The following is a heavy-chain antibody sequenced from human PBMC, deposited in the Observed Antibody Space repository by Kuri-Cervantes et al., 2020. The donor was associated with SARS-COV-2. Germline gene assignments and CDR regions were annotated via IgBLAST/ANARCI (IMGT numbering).Heavy chain of an antibody. CDR2: IYYTGKT. J-gene: IGHJ4*02. CDR3: ARQDYDFWTGDHDF. V-gene: IGHV4-39*01. D-gene: IGHD3-3*01. Sequence: PETLSLTCTVSGGSISSSRYYWGWIRQPPGKRLEWIGSIYYTGKTFYSPPLKTRVTISVDPSKNQFSLKLTSVTAPDTAVYYCARQDYDFWTGDHDFWGQGNLVTVSS. CDR1: GGSISSSRYY.